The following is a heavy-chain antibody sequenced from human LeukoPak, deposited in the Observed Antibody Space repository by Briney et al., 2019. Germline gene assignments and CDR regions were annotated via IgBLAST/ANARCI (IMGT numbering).Heavy chain of an antibody. CDR2: IIPILGIA. Sequence: SVKVSCKASVGTFCSYAISSVREGPGQGVEWRGRIIPILGIANYAQKFQGRVTITADKCTSTAYMELSSLRSEDTAVYYCARGGNALRYSGLDVWGQGTTVTVSS. CDR3: ARGGNALRYSGLDV. CDR1: VGTFCSYA. J-gene: IGHJ6*02. V-gene: IGHV1-69*04.